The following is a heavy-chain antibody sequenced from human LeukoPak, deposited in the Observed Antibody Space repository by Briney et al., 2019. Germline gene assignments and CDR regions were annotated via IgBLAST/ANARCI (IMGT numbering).Heavy chain of an antibody. CDR1: GGTFSSYA. V-gene: IGHV1-18*01. CDR3: ARYGDYVKLFDP. Sequence: ASVKVSCKASGGTFSSYATSWVRQAPGQGLEWMGWISAYNGNTNYAQKLQGRVTMTTDTSTSTAYMELRSLRSDDTAVYYCARYGDYVKLFDPWGQGTLVTVSS. J-gene: IGHJ5*02. CDR2: ISAYNGNT. D-gene: IGHD4-17*01.